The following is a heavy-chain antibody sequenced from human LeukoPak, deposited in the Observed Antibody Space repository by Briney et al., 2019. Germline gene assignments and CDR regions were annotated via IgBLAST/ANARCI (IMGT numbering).Heavy chain of an antibody. V-gene: IGHV3-21*01. CDR3: AREGGWYEGDWFDP. CDR2: ISSSSSYI. Sequence: GGSLRLSCAASGFTFSSYSMNWVRQAPGKGLEWVSSISSSSSYIYYADSVKGRFTISRDNAKNSLYLQMNSLRAEDTAVYYCAREGGWYEGDWFDPWGQGTLVTVSS. CDR1: GFTFSSYS. J-gene: IGHJ5*02. D-gene: IGHD6-19*01.